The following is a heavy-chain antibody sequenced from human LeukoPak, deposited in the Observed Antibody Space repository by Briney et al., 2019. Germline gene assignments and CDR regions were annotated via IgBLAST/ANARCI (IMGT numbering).Heavy chain of an antibody. D-gene: IGHD1-26*01. J-gene: IGHJ6*02. CDR2: ITPRRGGT. Sequence: ASVKVSCKASGYIFTDNFIHWVRQAPGQGLEWIGWITPRRGGTNYAQKFQGRVTMTRDTSITTAYMELSSLRFDDTAVYYCAREERESGGMDVWGQGTTVTVSS. CDR1: GYIFTDNF. V-gene: IGHV1-2*02. CDR3: AREERESGGMDV.